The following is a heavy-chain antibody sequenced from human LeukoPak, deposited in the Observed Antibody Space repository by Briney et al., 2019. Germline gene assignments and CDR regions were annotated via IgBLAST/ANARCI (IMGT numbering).Heavy chain of an antibody. D-gene: IGHD1-26*01. V-gene: IGHV4-59*01. CDR2: IYYSGST. CDR1: GDSISSSF. CDR3: ARGALGAHPVDY. J-gene: IGHJ4*02. Sequence: SETLSLTCTVSGDSISSSFWNWIRQPPGQRLEWIGNIYYSGSTNYNPALKSRVTFSVDTTKNQVSLKLSSATAADTAVYYCARGALGAHPVDYRGQGTLVIVSS.